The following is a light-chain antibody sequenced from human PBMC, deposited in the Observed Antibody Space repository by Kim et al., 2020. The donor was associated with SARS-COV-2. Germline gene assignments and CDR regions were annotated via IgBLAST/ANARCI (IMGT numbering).Light chain of an antibody. CDR3: QQYASSLLT. Sequence: SPGERATLSCRASQSVSSSYLAWYQQKPGQAPRLLIYGASSRATGIPDRFSGSGSGTDFTLTISRLEPEDFAVYYCQQYASSLLTFGEGTKVDIK. V-gene: IGKV3-20*01. CDR1: QSVSSSY. CDR2: GAS. J-gene: IGKJ4*02.